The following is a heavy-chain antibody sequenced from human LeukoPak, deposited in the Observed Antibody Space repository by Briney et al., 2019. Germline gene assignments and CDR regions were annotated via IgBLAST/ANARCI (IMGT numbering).Heavy chain of an antibody. CDR3: ARDFSEKGGNTVHYWYFDL. CDR2: IYYSGST. D-gene: IGHD4-23*01. V-gene: IGHV4-30-4*01. Sequence: PSGTLSLTCTVSGGSISSGDYYWSWIRQPPGKGLEWIGYIYYSGSTYYNPSLKSRVTISVDTSKNQFSLRLSSVTAADTAVYYCARDFSEKGGNTVHYWYFDLWGRGTLVTVSS. J-gene: IGHJ2*01. CDR1: GGSISSGDYY.